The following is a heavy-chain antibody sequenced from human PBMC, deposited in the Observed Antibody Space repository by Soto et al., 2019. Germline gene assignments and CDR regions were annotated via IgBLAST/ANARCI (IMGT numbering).Heavy chain of an antibody. D-gene: IGHD2-2*01. Sequence: GGSLRLSCAASGFTFDDYAMHWVRQAPGKGLEWVSGISWNSGSIGYADSVKGRFTISRDNAKNSLYLQMNSLRAEDTALYYCAKDTVVVPAAMGDYGMDVWGQGPTVTVSS. V-gene: IGHV3-9*01. CDR2: ISWNSGSI. CDR3: AKDTVVVPAAMGDYGMDV. J-gene: IGHJ6*02. CDR1: GFTFDDYA.